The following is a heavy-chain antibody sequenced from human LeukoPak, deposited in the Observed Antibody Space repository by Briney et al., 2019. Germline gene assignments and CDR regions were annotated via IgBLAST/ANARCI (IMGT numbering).Heavy chain of an antibody. J-gene: IGHJ4*02. Sequence: ASVKVSCKASGYTFTGYYMHWVRQAPGQGLEWMGWINPNSGGTNYAQKFQGRVTMTRDTSISTAYMELSRLRSDDTAVFYCARSNDYGDYFDYWGQGTLVTVSS. CDR3: ARSNDYGDYFDY. V-gene: IGHV1-2*02. CDR1: GYTFTGYY. CDR2: INPNSGGT. D-gene: IGHD4-17*01.